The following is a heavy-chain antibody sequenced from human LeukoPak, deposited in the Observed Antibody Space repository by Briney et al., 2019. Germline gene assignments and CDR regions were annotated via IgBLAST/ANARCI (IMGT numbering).Heavy chain of an antibody. V-gene: IGHV3-23*01. Sequence: AGGSLRLSCAASGFTVDTNYMSWVRQAPGKGLEWVSAISGSGGSTYYADSVKGRFTISRDNAKNSLYLQMNSLRAEDTAVYYCARDGVNWNYLTHYYFDYWGQGTLVTVSS. CDR2: ISGSGGST. CDR1: GFTVDTNY. CDR3: ARDGVNWNYLTHYYFDY. D-gene: IGHD1-7*01. J-gene: IGHJ4*02.